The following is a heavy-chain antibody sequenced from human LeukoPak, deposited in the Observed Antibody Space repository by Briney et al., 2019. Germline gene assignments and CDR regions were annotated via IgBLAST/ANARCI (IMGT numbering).Heavy chain of an antibody. Sequence: GGSLRLSCAASGLTFRTFGMHWVRQAPGKGLEWVAVISYDGSNKYYADSVKGRFTISRDNSKNTLYLQMNSLRPEDTAVYYCAKDRDYHGSGAFDYWGQGTLVTVSS. V-gene: IGHV3-30*18. CDR3: AKDRDYHGSGAFDY. CDR1: GLTFRTFG. J-gene: IGHJ4*02. D-gene: IGHD3-10*01. CDR2: ISYDGSNK.